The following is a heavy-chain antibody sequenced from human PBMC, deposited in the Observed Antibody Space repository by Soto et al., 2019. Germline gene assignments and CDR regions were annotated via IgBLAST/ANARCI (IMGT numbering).Heavy chain of an antibody. CDR3: AILSN. J-gene: IGHJ4*02. D-gene: IGHD6-6*01. Sequence: GGSLRLSCAASGFTVSSNYMNWVRQAPGKGLEWLSIIYSDGTTYYADSVKGRFTISRDNFKNTLYLQMNNLRVEDTAVYYCAILSNWGQGTLVTVSS. V-gene: IGHV3-53*01. CDR1: GFTVSSNY. CDR2: IYSDGTT.